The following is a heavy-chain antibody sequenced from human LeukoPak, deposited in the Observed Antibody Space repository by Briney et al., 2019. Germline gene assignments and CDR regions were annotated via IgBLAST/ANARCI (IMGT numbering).Heavy chain of an antibody. CDR3: AKDPSPYSSSWNHFDY. J-gene: IGHJ4*02. Sequence: GGSLRLSCAAFGFTFSSYAMSWVRQAPGKGLEWVSAISGSGGSTYYADSVKGRFTISRDNSKNTLYLQMNSLRAEDTAVYYCAKDPSPYSSSWNHFDYWGQGTLVTVSS. V-gene: IGHV3-23*01. D-gene: IGHD6-13*01. CDR2: ISGSGGST. CDR1: GFTFSSYA.